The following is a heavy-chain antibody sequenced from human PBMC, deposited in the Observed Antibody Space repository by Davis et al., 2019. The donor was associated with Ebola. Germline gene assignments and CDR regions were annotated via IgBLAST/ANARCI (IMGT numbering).Heavy chain of an antibody. D-gene: IGHD6-19*01. CDR3: ATGWDYYYGMEV. J-gene: IGHJ6*02. V-gene: IGHV4-30-4*05. Sequence: LRSRVTISVDTSKNQISLKLTSVTAADTAVYYCATGWDYYYGMEVWGQGTTVTVSS.